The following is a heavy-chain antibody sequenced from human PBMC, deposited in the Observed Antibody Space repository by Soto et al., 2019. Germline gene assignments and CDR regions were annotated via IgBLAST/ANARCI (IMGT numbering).Heavy chain of an antibody. CDR2: IKSKTDGGTK. V-gene: IGHV3-15*01. CDR3: TKDRFWRYCSGGSCDH. CDR1: GFTFSNAW. J-gene: IGHJ4*02. Sequence: EVQLVESGGGLVKPGGSLRLSCAASGFTFSNAWMSWVRQAPGKGLEWVGRIKSKTDGGTKDYAAHVKGRFTISREDSKNTLYLEMNSLKTEDTAWYYCTKDRFWRYCSGGSCDHLGQGTLVTVFS. D-gene: IGHD2-15*01.